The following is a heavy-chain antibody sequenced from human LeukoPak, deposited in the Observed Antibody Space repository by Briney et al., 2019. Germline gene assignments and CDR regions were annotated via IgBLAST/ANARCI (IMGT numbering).Heavy chain of an antibody. CDR3: ARERFPSASPYYYYYMDV. J-gene: IGHJ6*03. Sequence: ASVKVSCKASGYTFTGYYMHWVRQAPGQGLEWMGWINPNSGGTNYAQKFQGRVTMTRDTSISTAYMELRSLRSDDTAVYYCARERFPSASPYYYYYMDVWGKGTTVTVSS. CDR1: GYTFTGYY. CDR2: INPNSGGT. D-gene: IGHD3-10*01. V-gene: IGHV1-2*02.